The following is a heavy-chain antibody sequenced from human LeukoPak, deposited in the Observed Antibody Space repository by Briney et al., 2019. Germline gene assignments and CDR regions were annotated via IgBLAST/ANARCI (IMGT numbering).Heavy chain of an antibody. CDR1: GVTFSSYV. CDR2: ISVSGGGT. CDR3: VQEGPRDLAFDI. D-gene: IGHD5-24*01. Sequence: GGSLRLSCEASGVTFSSYVMSWGRHAPGKGPEWVLGISVSGGGTYFADSVKGRFAISRDNSTNTLYLQMNSLRAEDTAVYYCVQEGPRDLAFDIWGQGTKVSVSS. V-gene: IGHV3-23*01. J-gene: IGHJ3*02.